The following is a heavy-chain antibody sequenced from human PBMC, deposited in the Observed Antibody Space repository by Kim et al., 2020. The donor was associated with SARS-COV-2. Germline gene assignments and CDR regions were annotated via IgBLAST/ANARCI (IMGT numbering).Heavy chain of an antibody. CDR3: ARDTTKWSFDY. Sequence: ASVKVSCKASGYTFTNYKVHWVRQAPGQGLEWMGILTPIDGATTYAQKFQGRVTLTRDTSTNTVYMELSSLGSGDTAVYYCARDTTKWSFDYWGQGTLVTVSS. CDR2: LTPIDGAT. J-gene: IGHJ4*02. CDR1: GYTFTNYK. V-gene: IGHV1-46*01. D-gene: IGHD1-26*01.